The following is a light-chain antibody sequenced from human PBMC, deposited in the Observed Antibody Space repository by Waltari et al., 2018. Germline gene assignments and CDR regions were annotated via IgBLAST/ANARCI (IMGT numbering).Light chain of an antibody. V-gene: IGLV2-11*01. CDR3: SSYGGTYFV. J-gene: IGLJ2*01. CDR2: DVT. CDR1: RHDVGGHHY. Sequence: QSALTQPRSASRSPGQSVTISCTGTRHDVGGHHYVSCYQHHPGEVPKLMIYDVTPRPSGVPDRFSGSKSGNTASLTISGLQADDEADYYCSSYGGTYFVFGGGTRLTVL.